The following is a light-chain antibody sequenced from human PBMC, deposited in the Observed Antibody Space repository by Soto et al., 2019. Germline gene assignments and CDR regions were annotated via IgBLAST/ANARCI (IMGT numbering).Light chain of an antibody. CDR1: QTITTS. J-gene: IGKJ1*01. V-gene: IGKV1-5*03. CDR2: KAS. Sequence: DITMTQSPSTLSASVGDGVTITCRASQTITTSLAWYQQKPGKAPKLLIYKASSLESGVPSRFSGSGSGTEFTLTISSLQPDDFATYYCQQYDSYSVRTFGQGTKVEI. CDR3: QQYDSYSVRT.